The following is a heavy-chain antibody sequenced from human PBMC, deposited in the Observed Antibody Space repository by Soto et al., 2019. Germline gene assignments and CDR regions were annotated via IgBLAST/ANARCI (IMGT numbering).Heavy chain of an antibody. D-gene: IGHD2-21*01. CDR3: ARGTIAYCGGDCYYDYYYYMDV. Sequence: PSETLSLTCTVSGGSISSYYWSWIRQPPGKGLEWIGYIYYSGSTNYNPSLKSRVTISVDTSKNQFSLKLSSVTAADTAVYYCARGTIAYCGGDCYYDYYYYMDVWGKGTTVTVSS. CDR1: GGSISSYY. V-gene: IGHV4-59*01. CDR2: IYYSGST. J-gene: IGHJ6*03.